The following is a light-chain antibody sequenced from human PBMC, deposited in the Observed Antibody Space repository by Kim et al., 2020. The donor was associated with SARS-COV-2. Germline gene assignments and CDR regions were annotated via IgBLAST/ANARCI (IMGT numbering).Light chain of an antibody. J-gene: IGKJ4*01. Sequence: EIVLTQSPGTLSLSPGERATLSCRASQSVSSSFLAWYQQKPGQAPSLLIYGASSRATGNPDRFSGSGSGTDFTLTISRLEPEDFAVYYCQQYGRSPLTFGGGTKVDIK. CDR2: GAS. CDR3: QQYGRSPLT. V-gene: IGKV3-20*01. CDR1: QSVSSSF.